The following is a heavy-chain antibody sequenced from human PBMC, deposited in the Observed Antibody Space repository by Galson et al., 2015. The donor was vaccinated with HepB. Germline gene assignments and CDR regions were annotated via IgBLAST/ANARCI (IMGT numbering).Heavy chain of an antibody. V-gene: IGHV1-58*01. CDR3: AADLGRLRHYYYYAMDV. CDR1: GLTFTSSA. J-gene: IGHJ6*02. Sequence: SVKVSCKDSGLTFTSSAVQWVRQARGQRLEWIGWIVFGSGNTNYAQKFQGRVTITRDMSTSTAYMELSSLRSEDTAVYYCAADLGRLRHYYYYAMDVWGQGTTVTVSS. D-gene: IGHD4-17*01. CDR2: IVFGSGNT.